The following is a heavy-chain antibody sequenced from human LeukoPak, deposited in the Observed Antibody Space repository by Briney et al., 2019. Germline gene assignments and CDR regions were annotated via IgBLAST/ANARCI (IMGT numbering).Heavy chain of an antibody. J-gene: IGHJ4*02. D-gene: IGHD5-12*01. CDR3: AIQGSGYDFGYFDY. V-gene: IGHV3-30-3*01. CDR2: ISYDGSNK. CDR1: GFTFSSYA. Sequence: GRSLRLSCAASGFTFSSYAMHWVRQAPGKGLEWVAVISYDGSNKYYADSVKGRFTISRDNSKNTLYLQMNSLRAEDTAVYYCAIQGSGYDFGYFDYWGQGTLVTVSS.